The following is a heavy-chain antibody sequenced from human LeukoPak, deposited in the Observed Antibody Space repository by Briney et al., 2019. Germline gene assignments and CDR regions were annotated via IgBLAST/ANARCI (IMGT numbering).Heavy chain of an antibody. CDR2: IYSGGST. J-gene: IGHJ4*02. D-gene: IGHD4-23*01. Sequence: GGSLRLSCAASGFTVSSNYMSWVRQVPGKGLEWVSVIYSGGSTYYADSVKGRFTISRDNSKNTLYLQMNSLRAEDTAVYYCARDYGGNSRTPIWGQGTLVTVSS. CDR1: GFTVSSNY. V-gene: IGHV3-53*01. CDR3: ARDYGGNSRTPI.